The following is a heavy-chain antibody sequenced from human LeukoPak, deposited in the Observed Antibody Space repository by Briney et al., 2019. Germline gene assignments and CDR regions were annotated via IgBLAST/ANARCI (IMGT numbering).Heavy chain of an antibody. D-gene: IGHD6-19*01. CDR2: IYYSGST. J-gene: IGHJ4*02. V-gene: IGHV4-39*01. CDR1: GGSISSSSYY. Sequence: SETLSLTCTVSGGSISSSSYYWGWIRQPPGKGLEWIGYIYYSGSTYYNPSLKSRVTISVDTSKNQFSLKLSSVTAADTAVYYCARHESSGWYYIFDYWGQGTLVTVSS. CDR3: ARHESSGWYYIFDY.